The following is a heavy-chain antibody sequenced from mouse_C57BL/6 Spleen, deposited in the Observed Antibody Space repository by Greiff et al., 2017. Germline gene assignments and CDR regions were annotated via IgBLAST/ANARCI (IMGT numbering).Heavy chain of an antibody. Sequence: VQLQQSGAELVKPGASVKLSCTASGFNIKDYYMHWVKQRTEQGLEWIGRIDPEDGETKYAPKFPGKATITADTSSNTAYLQLSSLTSEDTAVYYCARESYGNYEGFAYWGQGTLVTVSA. J-gene: IGHJ3*01. V-gene: IGHV14-2*01. CDR1: GFNIKDYY. CDR3: ARESYGNYEGFAY. CDR2: IDPEDGET. D-gene: IGHD2-1*01.